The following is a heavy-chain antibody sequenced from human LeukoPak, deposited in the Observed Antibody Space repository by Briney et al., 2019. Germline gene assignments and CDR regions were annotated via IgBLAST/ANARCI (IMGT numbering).Heavy chain of an antibody. V-gene: IGHV4-31*03. CDR3: AGRRIAAAGSHIDY. J-gene: IGHJ4*02. Sequence: SETLSLTCTVSGGSISSGGYYWSWIRQHPGKGLEWIGYIYYSGSTYYNPSLKSRVTISVDTSKNQFSLKLSSVTAADTAVYYCAGRRIAAAGSHIDYWGQGTLVTVSS. CDR2: IYYSGST. D-gene: IGHD6-13*01. CDR1: GGSISSGGYY.